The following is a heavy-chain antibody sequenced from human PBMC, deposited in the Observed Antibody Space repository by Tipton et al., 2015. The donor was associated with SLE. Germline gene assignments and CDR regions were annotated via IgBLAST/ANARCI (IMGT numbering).Heavy chain of an antibody. V-gene: IGHV4-59*01. CDR3: ARGGGSPSY. CDR2: IYFTGST. J-gene: IGHJ4*02. Sequence: LRLSCAASGFTFSSYSMNWIRQPPGKGLEWIGYIYFTGSTNYNPSLKSRVTISVDMSKNQFSLKLTSVTAADTAVYYCARGGGSPSYWGQGTLVTVSS. CDR1: GFTFSSYS. D-gene: IGHD2-15*01.